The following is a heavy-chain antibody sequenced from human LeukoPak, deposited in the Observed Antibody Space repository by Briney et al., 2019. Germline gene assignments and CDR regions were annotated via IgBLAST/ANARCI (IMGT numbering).Heavy chain of an antibody. CDR2: IRSKANSYAT. Sequence: GGSLRLSCAASGFTFSGSAMHWVRQASGKGLEWVGRIRSKANSYATAYAASVKGRFTISRDDSKNTAYLQMNSLKTEDTAVYYCTRLGYYYGSGSPNQYWGQGTLVTVSS. J-gene: IGHJ4*02. V-gene: IGHV3-73*01. D-gene: IGHD3-10*01. CDR1: GFTFSGSA. CDR3: TRLGYYYGSGSPNQY.